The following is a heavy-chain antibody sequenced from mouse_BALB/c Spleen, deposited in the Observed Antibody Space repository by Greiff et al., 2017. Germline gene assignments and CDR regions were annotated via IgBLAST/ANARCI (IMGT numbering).Heavy chain of an antibody. CDR1: GFTFTDYY. V-gene: IGHV7-3*02. CDR3: ARDRGYFDY. J-gene: IGHJ2*01. Sequence: EVHLVESGGGLVQPGGSLRLSCATSGFTFTDYYMSWVRQPPGKALEWLGFIRNKANGYTTEYSASVKGRFTISRDNSQSILYLQMNTLRAEDSATYYCARDRGYFDYWGQGTTLTVSS. CDR2: IRNKANGYTT.